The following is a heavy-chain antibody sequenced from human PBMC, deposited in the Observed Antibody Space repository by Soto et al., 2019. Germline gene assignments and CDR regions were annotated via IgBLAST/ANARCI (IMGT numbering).Heavy chain of an antibody. J-gene: IGHJ5*02. CDR2: IYYSGHT. CDR1: GGSISSSSYY. Sequence: QLQLQESGPGLVKPSETLSLTCNVSGGSISSSSYYWGWIRQPPGKGLEWIASIYYSGHTYYNPSLKSRVTISVDTSKNQFSLKLSSVTAADTAVYYCARSLWFGNTPNWFDPWGQGTLVTVSS. V-gene: IGHV4-39*01. CDR3: ARSLWFGNTPNWFDP. D-gene: IGHD3-10*01.